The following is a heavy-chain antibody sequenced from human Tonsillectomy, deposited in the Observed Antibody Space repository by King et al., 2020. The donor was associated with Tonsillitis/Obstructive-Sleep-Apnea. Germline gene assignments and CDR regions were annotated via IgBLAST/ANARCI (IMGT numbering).Heavy chain of an antibody. Sequence: QLVQSGGGLIQPGGSLRLSCAVSGFSVSNNYMSWVRHAPGKGLEWGSVILGGDKTNYADSVKGRFTISRDISQNTVYLQMNSLRVEDTAVYYCARDGELQWLATFDYWGRGTLVIVSS. V-gene: IGHV3-53*01. CDR2: ILGGDKT. CDR1: GFSVSNNY. CDR3: ARDGELQWLATFDY. D-gene: IGHD6-19*01. J-gene: IGHJ4*02.